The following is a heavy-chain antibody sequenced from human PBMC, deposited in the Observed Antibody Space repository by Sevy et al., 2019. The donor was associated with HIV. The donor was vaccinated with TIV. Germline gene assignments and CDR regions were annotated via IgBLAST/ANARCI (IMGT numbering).Heavy chain of an antibody. J-gene: IGHJ4*02. D-gene: IGHD1-26*01. CDR1: GFTFSSFG. V-gene: IGHV3-23*01. CDR3: AKDGGRNWDQFFFDY. CDR2: ISGTGGST. Sequence: GGCLRLSCEASGFTFSSFGMSWVRQAPGKGLEWVSGISGTGGSTYYADSVKGRFTISRDNSKNTLYIHMISLRAEDTAVYYCAKDGGRNWDQFFFDYWGQGTLVTVSS.